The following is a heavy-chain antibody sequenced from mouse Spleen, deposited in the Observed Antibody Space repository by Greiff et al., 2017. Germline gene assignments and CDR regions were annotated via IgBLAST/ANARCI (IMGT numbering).Heavy chain of an antibody. CDR1: GYTFTSYW. CDR2: IYPGSGST. J-gene: IGHJ3*01. V-gene: IGHV1-55*01. CDR3: ATTMITTAWFAY. D-gene: IGHD2-4*01. Sequence: QVQLQQPGAELVKPGASVKMSCKASGYTFTSYWITWVKQRPGQGLEWIGDIYPGSGSTNYNEKFKSKATLTVDTSSSTAYMQLSSLTSEDSAVYYCATTMITTAWFAYWGQGTLVTVSA.